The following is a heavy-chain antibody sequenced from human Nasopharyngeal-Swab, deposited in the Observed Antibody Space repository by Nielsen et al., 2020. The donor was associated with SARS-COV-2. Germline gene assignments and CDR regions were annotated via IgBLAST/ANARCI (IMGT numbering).Heavy chain of an antibody. D-gene: IGHD3-3*01. CDR2: IDPSDSYT. V-gene: IGHV5-10-1*01. CDR3: ARGRFLEQYYYMDV. Sequence: VRQMPGKGLEWMGRIDPSDSYTNYSPSFQGHVTISADKSISTAYLQWSSLKASDTAMYYCARGRFLEQYYYMDVWGKGTTVTVSS. J-gene: IGHJ6*03.